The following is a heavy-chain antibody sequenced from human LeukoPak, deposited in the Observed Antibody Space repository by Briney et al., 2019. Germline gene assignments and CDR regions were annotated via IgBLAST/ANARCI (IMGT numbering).Heavy chain of an antibody. CDR3: ARPPGGYSSGWPTGYFDY. CDR2: IYPGDSDT. V-gene: IGHV5-51*01. Sequence: GESLKISCKGSGYSFTSYWIGWVRQMPGKGLDWMGIIYPGDSDTRYSPSFQGQVTISADKSISTAYLQWSSLKASDTAMYYCARPPGGYSSGWPTGYFDYWGQGTLVTVSS. CDR1: GYSFTSYW. D-gene: IGHD6-19*01. J-gene: IGHJ4*02.